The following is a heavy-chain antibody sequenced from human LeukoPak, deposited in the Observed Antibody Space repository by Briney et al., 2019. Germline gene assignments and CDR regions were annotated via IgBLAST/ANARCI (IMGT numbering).Heavy chain of an antibody. V-gene: IGHV1-24*01. CDR3: ASTPMIVEGYDAFDI. D-gene: IGHD3-22*01. Sequence: ASVKVSCKVSGYTLTELSMHWVRQAPGKGLEWMGGFDPEDGETIYAQKFQGRVTMTEDTSTDTAYMELSSLRSEDTAVYYCASTPMIVEGYDAFDIWGQGTMVTVSS. CDR2: FDPEDGET. J-gene: IGHJ3*02. CDR1: GYTLTELS.